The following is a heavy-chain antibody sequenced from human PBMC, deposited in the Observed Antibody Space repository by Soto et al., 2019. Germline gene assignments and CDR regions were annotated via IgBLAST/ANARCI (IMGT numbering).Heavy chain of an antibody. D-gene: IGHD3-10*01. CDR3: ASHRASLYASGSHKNQFYYYMDV. CDR2: VYYSGRT. V-gene: IGHV4-39*01. CDR1: GGSIGTSTYY. Sequence: QLQLQESGPGLVKPSETLSLTCSVSGGSIGTSTYYWGWIRQPPGKGLEWIGTVYYSGRTSYNPSPKSRLTISVDTSTSQFSLRLSSVTAADTAVYYCASHRASLYASGSHKNQFYYYMDVWGKGTTVTVSS. J-gene: IGHJ6*03.